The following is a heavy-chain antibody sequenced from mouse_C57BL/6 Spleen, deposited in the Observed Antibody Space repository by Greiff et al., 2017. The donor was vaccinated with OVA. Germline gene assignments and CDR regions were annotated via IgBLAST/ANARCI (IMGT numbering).Heavy chain of an antibody. Sequence: VQLQQSGPELVKPGASVKMSCKASGYTFTDYNMHWVKQSHGKSLERIGYINPNNGGTSYNQKFKGKATLTVNKSSSTAYMELRSLTSEDSAVYYGARCYGSSLYYAMDYWGQGTSVTVSS. J-gene: IGHJ4*01. CDR1: GYTFTDYN. CDR3: ARCYGSSLYYAMDY. V-gene: IGHV1-22*01. CDR2: INPNNGGT. D-gene: IGHD1-1*01.